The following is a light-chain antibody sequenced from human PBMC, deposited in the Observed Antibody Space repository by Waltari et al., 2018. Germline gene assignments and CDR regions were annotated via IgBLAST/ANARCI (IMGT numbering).Light chain of an antibody. Sequence: EIVLTQSPGTLSLSPGDRATLSCRASQTVSRYLAWYQQKPGQAPRLLIYDPSTRATGIPDRFSGSGSGTDFSLTISRLEPEDFAVYYCQKYANLPATFGQGTKVQMK. CDR2: DPS. CDR3: QKYANLPAT. J-gene: IGKJ1*01. CDR1: QTVSRY. V-gene: IGKV3-20*01.